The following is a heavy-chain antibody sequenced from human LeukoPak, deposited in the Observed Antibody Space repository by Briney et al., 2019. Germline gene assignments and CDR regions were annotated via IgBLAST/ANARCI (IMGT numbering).Heavy chain of an antibody. V-gene: IGHV4-61*02. J-gene: IGHJ4*02. CDR2: IYTSGST. CDR3: ARDLQLNYFDY. D-gene: IGHD3-10*01. Sequence: SETLSLTCTVSGGSISSGSYYWSWIRQPAGKGLEWIGRIYTSGSTNYNPSLKSRVTISVDTSKNQFSLKLSSVTAADTAVYYCARDLQLNYFDYWGQGTLITVSS. CDR1: GGSISSGSYY.